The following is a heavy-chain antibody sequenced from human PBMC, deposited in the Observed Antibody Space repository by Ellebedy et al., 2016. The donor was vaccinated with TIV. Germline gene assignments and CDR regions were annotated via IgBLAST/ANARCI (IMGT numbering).Heavy chain of an antibody. D-gene: IGHD3-22*01. CDR1: GYTFTSYA. CDR3: AREPGNYYDSSGYYDY. Sequence: ASVKVSXKASGYTFTSYAMHWVRQAPGQRLEWMGWINAGNGNTKYSQKFQGRVTITRDTSASTAYMELSSLRSEDTAVYYCAREPGNYYDSSGYYDYWGQGTLVTVSS. CDR2: INAGNGNT. J-gene: IGHJ4*02. V-gene: IGHV1-3*01.